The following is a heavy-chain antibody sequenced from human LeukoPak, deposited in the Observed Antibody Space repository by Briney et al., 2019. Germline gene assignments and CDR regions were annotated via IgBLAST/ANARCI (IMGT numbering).Heavy chain of an antibody. V-gene: IGHV3-21*01. CDR1: GFTFSSYS. CDR2: ISSSSSYI. J-gene: IGHJ3*02. CDR3: AKDGGSGSYFAFDI. D-gene: IGHD1-26*01. Sequence: PGGSLRLSCAASGFTFSSYSMNWVRQAPGKGLEWVSSISSSSSYIYYADSVKGRFALSRDNSKNTLYLQMSSLRPEDTAVYCAKDGGSGSYFAFDIWGQGTMVTVSS.